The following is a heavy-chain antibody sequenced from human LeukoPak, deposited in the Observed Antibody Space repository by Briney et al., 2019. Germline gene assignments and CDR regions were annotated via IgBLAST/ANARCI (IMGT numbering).Heavy chain of an antibody. D-gene: IGHD1-26*01. CDR2: IYYSGST. CDR1: GGSISNYY. V-gene: IGHV4-59*08. CDR3: ARHGDSGSAFQLAY. Sequence: PSETLSLTCTVSGGSISNYYWSWIRQPPGKGLEGIGYIYYSGSTNYNPSLKSRVTITVDTAKNQFALRLSSVTAADTAVYFCARHGDSGSAFQLAYWGQGTLVTVSS. J-gene: IGHJ4*02.